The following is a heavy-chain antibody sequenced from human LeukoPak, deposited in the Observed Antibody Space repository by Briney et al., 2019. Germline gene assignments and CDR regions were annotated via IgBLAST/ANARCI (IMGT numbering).Heavy chain of an antibody. D-gene: IGHD5-18*01. J-gene: IGHJ4*02. CDR3: AKDIYEYSYGTLGY. Sequence: GGSLRLSCAASGFTFDDYAMQWVRQAPGKGLEWASGISWNSGSIGYADSVKGRFTISRDNAKNSLYLQMNSLRAEDTALYYCAKDIYEYSYGTLGYWGQGTLVTVSS. CDR2: ISWNSGSI. CDR1: GFTFDDYA. V-gene: IGHV3-9*01.